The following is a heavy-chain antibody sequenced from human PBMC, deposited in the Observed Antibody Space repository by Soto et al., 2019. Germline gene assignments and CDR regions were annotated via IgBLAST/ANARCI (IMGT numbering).Heavy chain of an antibody. CDR3: ATAEVDY. J-gene: IGHJ4*02. CDR1: GFTFGDYW. V-gene: IGHV3-74*03. Sequence: LRLSCAASGFTFGDYWMHWVHQPPGKGPEWVSRMTGDGRTTQYADSVKGRFTASRDNAKSTLYLQMNSLRAEDTAVYYCATAEVDYWGPGTLVTVSS. CDR2: MTGDGRTT.